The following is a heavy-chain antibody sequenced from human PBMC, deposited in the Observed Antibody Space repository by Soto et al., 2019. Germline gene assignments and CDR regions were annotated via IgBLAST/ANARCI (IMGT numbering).Heavy chain of an antibody. CDR3: ARHDYADLCHFDY. Sequence: QVQLVQFGGEVKKPGASVTVSCKASGYSFTTYGITWVRQAPGQGLEWMGWISAYNGNTNYAQKLQGRVTMTIDTSTSTAYMGLMSLRADDTAVYYCARHDYADLCHFDYWGQGTLVTVSS. V-gene: IGHV1-18*04. J-gene: IGHJ4*02. CDR1: GYSFTTYG. D-gene: IGHD4-17*01. CDR2: ISAYNGNT.